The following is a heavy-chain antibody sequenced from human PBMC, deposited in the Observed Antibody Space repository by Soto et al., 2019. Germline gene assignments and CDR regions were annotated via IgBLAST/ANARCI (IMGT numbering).Heavy chain of an antibody. D-gene: IGHD3-22*01. CDR2: IYSGGST. V-gene: IGHV3-53*01. Sequence: EVQLVESGGGLIQPGGSLRLSCAASGFTVSSNYMRWVRQAPGKGLELVSVIYSGGSTYYADSVKGRFTISRDNSKNTLYLQMNSLRADDTAVYYCAIDRVESGYPEYFQHWGQGTLVNVSS. CDR1: GFTVSSNY. CDR3: AIDRVESGYPEYFQH. J-gene: IGHJ1*01.